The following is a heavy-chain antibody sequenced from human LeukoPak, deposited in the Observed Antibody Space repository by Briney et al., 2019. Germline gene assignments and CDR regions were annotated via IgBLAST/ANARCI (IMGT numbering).Heavy chain of an antibody. CDR2: IYYSGST. J-gene: IGHJ4*02. Sequence: PSETLSLTCTVSGGSISSYYWSWIRQPPGKGLEWIGSIYYSGSTYYNPSLKSRVTISVDTSKNQFSLKLSSVTAADTAVYYCATNLGYCSSTSCYVHYWGQGTLVTVSS. D-gene: IGHD2-2*01. CDR3: ATNLGYCSSTSCYVHY. V-gene: IGHV4-59*05. CDR1: GGSISSYY.